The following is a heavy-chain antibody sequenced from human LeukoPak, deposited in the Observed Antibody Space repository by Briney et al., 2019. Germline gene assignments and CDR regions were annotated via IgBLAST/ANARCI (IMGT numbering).Heavy chain of an antibody. J-gene: IGHJ6*03. CDR3: ARDPYYYYYMDV. V-gene: IGHV3-30*02. CDR1: GFTFSSYG. Sequence: TGGSLRLSCAASGFTFSSYGMHWVRQAPGKGLEWVAFIRYDGSNKYYADSVKGRFTISRDNSKNTLYLQMNSLRAEDTAVYYCARDPYYYYYMDVWGKGTTVTISS. CDR2: IRYDGSNK.